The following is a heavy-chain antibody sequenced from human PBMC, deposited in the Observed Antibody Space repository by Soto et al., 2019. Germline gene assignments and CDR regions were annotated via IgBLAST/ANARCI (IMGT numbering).Heavy chain of an antibody. CDR1: GFTFSSYG. CDR3: ARVQATAHYYGMDV. Sequence: SLRLSCAASGFTFSSYGMHWVRQAPGKGLGWVAVIWYDGSNKYYADSVKGRFTISRANSNNTLYLQMNSLRAEDTAVYYCARVQATAHYYGMDVWGQGTTVTVSS. J-gene: IGHJ6*02. CDR2: IWYDGSNK. V-gene: IGHV3-33*01. D-gene: IGHD5-18*01.